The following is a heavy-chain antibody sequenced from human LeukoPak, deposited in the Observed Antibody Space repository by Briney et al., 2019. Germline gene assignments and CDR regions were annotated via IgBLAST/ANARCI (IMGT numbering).Heavy chain of an antibody. CDR1: RGTFSSYA. CDR3: ARVLVDCSSTSCYHFDY. J-gene: IGHJ4*02. Sequence: ASVKVSCKASRGTFSSYAISWVRQAPGQGLEWMGRIIPILGIANYAQKFQGRVTITADKSTSTAYMELSSLRSEDTAVYYCARVLVDCSSTSCYHFDYWGQGTLVTVSS. D-gene: IGHD2-2*01. CDR2: IIPILGIA. V-gene: IGHV1-69*04.